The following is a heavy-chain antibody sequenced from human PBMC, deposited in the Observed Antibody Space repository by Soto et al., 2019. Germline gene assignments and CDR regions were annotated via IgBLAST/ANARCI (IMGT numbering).Heavy chain of an antibody. V-gene: IGHV3-11*05. CDR2: ISSGGSFT. CDR3: ARIRRSMSSLGFDY. CDR1: GFIFSDYY. J-gene: IGHJ4*02. Sequence: QVQLVESGGGLVKPGGSLRLSCAVSGFIFSDYYMTWIRQAPGKGLEWVSYISSGGSFTSYADSVKGRFTISRDRSNHALYLHMTSLRAEDTAVYYCARIRRSMSSLGFDYWGQGTLVTVSS.